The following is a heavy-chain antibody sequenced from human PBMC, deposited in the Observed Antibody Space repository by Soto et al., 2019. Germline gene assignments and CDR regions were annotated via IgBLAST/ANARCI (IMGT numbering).Heavy chain of an antibody. D-gene: IGHD3-9*01. V-gene: IGHV1-18*01. CDR1: GYTFTSYG. Sequence: ASVKVSCKASGYTFTSYGISWVRQAPGQGLEWMGWISSYNAKTNYAQKLQGRVTLTTDTSASTAYMELRSLRSDDTALYYCARVKNYDILTGSSHSMDVWGQGTTVTVSS. CDR3: ARVKNYDILTGSSHSMDV. CDR2: ISSYNAKT. J-gene: IGHJ6*02.